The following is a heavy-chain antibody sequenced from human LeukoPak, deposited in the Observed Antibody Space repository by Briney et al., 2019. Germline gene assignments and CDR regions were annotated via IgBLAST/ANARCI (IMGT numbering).Heavy chain of an antibody. D-gene: IGHD1-26*01. CDR2: IYYSGST. CDR1: GGSFSSGGYY. Sequence: SETLSLTCTVSGGSFSSGGYYWSWIRQPPGKGLEWIGYIYYSGSTNYNPSLKSRVTISIDTSKNQFSLKLSSVTAADTAVYYCARDRVRGSSNPYFDYWGQGTLVTVSS. V-gene: IGHV4-61*08. CDR3: ARDRVRGSSNPYFDY. J-gene: IGHJ4*02.